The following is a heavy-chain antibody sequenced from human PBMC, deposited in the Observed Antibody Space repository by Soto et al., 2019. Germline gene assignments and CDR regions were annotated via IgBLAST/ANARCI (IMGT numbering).Heavy chain of an antibody. CDR1: GGTFSSYA. J-gene: IGHJ6*02. CDR2: IIPIFGTA. D-gene: IGHD1-26*01. Sequence: QVQLVQSGAEVKKPGSSVKVSCKASGGTFSSYAISWVRQAPGQGLEWMGGIIPIFGTANYAQKFQGSATIXAXXSTSTAYMELSSLRSEDTAVYYCARDSQWGYGMDVWGQGTTVTVSS. CDR3: ARDSQWGYGMDV. V-gene: IGHV1-69*12.